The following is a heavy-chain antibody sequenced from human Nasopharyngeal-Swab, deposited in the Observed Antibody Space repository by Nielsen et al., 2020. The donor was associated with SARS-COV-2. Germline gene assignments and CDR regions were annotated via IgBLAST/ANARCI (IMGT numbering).Heavy chain of an antibody. CDR2: TYYRSTWNN. Sequence: SQTLSLTGAISGDSVSSNSAAWHWIRQSASRGLEWLGRTYYRSTWNNDYAVSVKSRIIINPDTSKNQFSLQLNSVTPEDTAVYYCARVLLRALGKFGEGYAFDIWGQGTMVTVSS. J-gene: IGHJ3*02. V-gene: IGHV6-1*01. D-gene: IGHD3-10*01. CDR3: ARVLLRALGKFGEGYAFDI. CDR1: GDSVSSNSAA.